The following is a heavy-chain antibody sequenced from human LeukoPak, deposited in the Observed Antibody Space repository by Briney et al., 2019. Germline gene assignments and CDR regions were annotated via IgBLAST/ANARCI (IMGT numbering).Heavy chain of an antibody. CDR3: APGGKTGTTNDWFDP. Sequence: GGSLRLSCAASGFTFSSYGMHWVRQAPGKGLEWVAVIWYDGSNKYYADSVKGRFTISRDNSKNTLYLQMNSLRAEDTAVYYCAPGGKTGTTNDWFDPWGQGTLVTVSS. D-gene: IGHD1-1*01. CDR1: GFTFSSYG. V-gene: IGHV3-33*01. J-gene: IGHJ5*02. CDR2: IWYDGSNK.